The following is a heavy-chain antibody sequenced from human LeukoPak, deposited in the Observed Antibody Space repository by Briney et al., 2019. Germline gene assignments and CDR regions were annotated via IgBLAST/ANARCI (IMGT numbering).Heavy chain of an antibody. D-gene: IGHD6-19*01. CDR2: IYPNSGGT. V-gene: IGHV1-2*02. J-gene: IGHJ4*02. CDR1: GYTFSGHY. Sequence: ASVKVSCKASGYTFSGHYIHWVRQAPGQGLEWMGWIYPNSGGTSYAQKFQGRVTITRDTSIQAAYMELSSLRSEDTAVYYCARDYHHGYSSGWIFDYWGQGTLVTVSS. CDR3: ARDYHHGYSSGWIFDY.